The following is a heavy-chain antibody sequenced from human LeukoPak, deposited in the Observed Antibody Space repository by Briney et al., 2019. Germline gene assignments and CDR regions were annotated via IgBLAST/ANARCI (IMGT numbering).Heavy chain of an antibody. CDR1: GGTFSSNA. Sequence: SVKVSCKASGGTFSSNAISWVRQAPGQGLEWMGGIIPIFATSNYAQKFQGRVTITADKSTGTAYMELGSLRSEDTAVYYCARGLLNYYDSSAYYEGDAFDIWGQGTMVTVSS. J-gene: IGHJ3*02. V-gene: IGHV1-69*06. CDR3: ARGLLNYYDSSAYYEGDAFDI. CDR2: IIPIFATS. D-gene: IGHD3-22*01.